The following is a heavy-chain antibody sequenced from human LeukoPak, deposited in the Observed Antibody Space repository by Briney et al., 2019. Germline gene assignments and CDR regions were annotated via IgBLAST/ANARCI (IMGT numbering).Heavy chain of an antibody. J-gene: IGHJ4*02. V-gene: IGHV3-53*01. CDR2: IYSGGST. D-gene: IGHD1-26*01. CDR1: GFTVSSNY. CDR3: ARDLSGSYFFDY. Sequence: GGSLRLFCAASGFTVSSNYMSWVRQAPGKGRDWVSDIYSGGSTYYADSVKGRFTISRDNSKNTLYLQISSLRAEDTAGYYCARDLSGSYFFDYWGQGTLVTVST.